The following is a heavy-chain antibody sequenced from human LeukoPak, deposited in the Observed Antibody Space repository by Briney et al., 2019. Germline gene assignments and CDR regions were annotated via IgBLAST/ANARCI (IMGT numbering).Heavy chain of an antibody. J-gene: IGHJ5*02. Sequence: SETLSLTCTVSGGSIRSYYWSWIRQPAGKGLEWIGRIYTSGSTNYNPSLKSRVTMSVDTSKNQFSLKLSSVTAADTAVYYCARVVTMVRGVIIPGWFDPWGQGTLVTVSS. CDR1: GGSIRSYY. D-gene: IGHD3-10*01. CDR3: ARVVTMVRGVIIPGWFDP. CDR2: IYTSGST. V-gene: IGHV4-4*07.